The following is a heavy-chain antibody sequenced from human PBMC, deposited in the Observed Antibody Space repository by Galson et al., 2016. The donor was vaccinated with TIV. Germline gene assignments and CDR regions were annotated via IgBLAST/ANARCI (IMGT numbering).Heavy chain of an antibody. D-gene: IGHD3-9*01. Sequence: LSLTCSVSGGSLSGYLWTWIRQAPGKGLEWIGETSHSGYARHNPSLESRVTLSIDTSKSQFSLQLSSVTAADTAVYYCAREFYDVLTGPINFYYGMDIWGQGTTVTVS. CDR3: AREFYDVLTGPINFYYGMDI. CDR2: TSHSGYA. CDR1: GGSLSGYL. J-gene: IGHJ6*02. V-gene: IGHV4-34*01.